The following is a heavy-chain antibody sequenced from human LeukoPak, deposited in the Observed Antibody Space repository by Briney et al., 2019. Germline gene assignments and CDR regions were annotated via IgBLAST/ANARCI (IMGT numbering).Heavy chain of an antibody. CDR3: ARGAVLGYCSSTSCGRYYYYGMDV. D-gene: IGHD2-2*01. CDR1: GTSITRTY. Sequence: SETLSLTCTVSGTSITRTYWSWIRQPPGRGLESVGYVYDTGDTNYNPSLKSRVTISVDTSKNQFSLKLSSVTAADTAVYYCARGAVLGYCSSTSCGRYYYYGMDVWGQGTTVTVSS. CDR2: VYDTGDT. J-gene: IGHJ6*02. V-gene: IGHV4-59*01.